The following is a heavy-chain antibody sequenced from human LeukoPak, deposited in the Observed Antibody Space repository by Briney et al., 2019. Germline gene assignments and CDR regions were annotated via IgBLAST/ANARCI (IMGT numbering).Heavy chain of an antibody. Sequence: SETLSLTCTVSGGSIRSHYWSWIRQPAGKGLEWIGRIDGSGYSAYNPSLQSRVTMSVDTSKDQFSLRVISVTAADTAVYYCARDRGTPGIDPWGQGTLVAVSS. CDR3: ARDRGTPGIDP. CDR2: IDGSGYS. D-gene: IGHD1-1*01. V-gene: IGHV4-4*07. CDR1: GGSIRSHY. J-gene: IGHJ5*02.